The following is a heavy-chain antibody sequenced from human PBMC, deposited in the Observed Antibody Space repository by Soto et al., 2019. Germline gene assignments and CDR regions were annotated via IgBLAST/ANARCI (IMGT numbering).Heavy chain of an antibody. J-gene: IGHJ4*02. CDR2: IRSSGDTT. Sequence: GGSLRLSCAASGFTFSTYAMSWVRQAPGKGLEWVSAIRSSGDTTYYAESVKGRFTISRDNSKNTLFLQMNSLRAEDTALYFCAKDLTTLTTLTLPYWGQGTMVTVSS. V-gene: IGHV3-23*01. CDR3: AKDLTTLTTLTLPY. D-gene: IGHD4-17*01. CDR1: GFTFSTYA.